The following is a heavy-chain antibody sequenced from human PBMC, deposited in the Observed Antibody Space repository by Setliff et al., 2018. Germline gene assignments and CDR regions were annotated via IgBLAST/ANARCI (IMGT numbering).Heavy chain of an antibody. D-gene: IGHD5-12*01. J-gene: IGHJ4*02. CDR3: VRGPGPSVVVAIPFDH. Sequence: ASVKVSCKTSGYAFITFGMSWVRQAPGQGLEWMGWMSPVYGIANYARKSRGRVTLTADTSTTTAYLELTSLRYDDTAVYYCVRGPGPSVVVAIPFDHWGQGSLVTVSS. V-gene: IGHV1-18*01. CDR2: MSPVYGIA. CDR1: GYAFITFG.